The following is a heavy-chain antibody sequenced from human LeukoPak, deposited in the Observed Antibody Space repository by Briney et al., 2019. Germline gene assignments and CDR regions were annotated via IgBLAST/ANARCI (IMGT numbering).Heavy chain of an antibody. CDR1: GFTVSSNY. Sequence: GRSLRLSCAASGFTVSSNYMSWVRQAPGKGLEWVSVIYSGGSTYYADSVKGRFTISRDNAKNTPYLQMNSLRAEDTAVYFCGYGSGNYNDYWGQGTLVTVSS. CDR2: IYSGGST. V-gene: IGHV3-66*01. D-gene: IGHD3-10*01. CDR3: GYGSGNYNDY. J-gene: IGHJ4*02.